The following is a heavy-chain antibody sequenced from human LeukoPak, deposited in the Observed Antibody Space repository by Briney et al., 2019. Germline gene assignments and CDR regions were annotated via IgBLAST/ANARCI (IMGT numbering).Heavy chain of an antibody. CDR1: GYTLTDLS. D-gene: IGHD3-3*02. J-gene: IGHJ5*02. Sequence: ASVKVSCKVSGYTLTDLSMHWVRQAPGKGLEWMGGFDPEDGETIYAQKFQGRVTMTEDTSTDTAYMELSSLRSEDTAVYYCATDRSPPQRGIDWFDPWGQGTLVTVSS. V-gene: IGHV1-24*01. CDR3: ATDRSPPQRGIDWFDP. CDR2: FDPEDGET.